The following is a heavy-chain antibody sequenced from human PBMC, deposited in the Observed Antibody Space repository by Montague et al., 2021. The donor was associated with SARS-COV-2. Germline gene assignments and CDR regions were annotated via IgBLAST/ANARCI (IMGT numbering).Heavy chain of an antibody. D-gene: IGHD3-10*01. CDR3: ARVKRWDYYGLWVSSHFDY. CDR1: GGSISSYY. Sequence: SETLSLTCTVSGGSISSYYWSWIRQPPGKGLEWIGYIYYSGSTKYNPSLKSRVTISVDTSNNQFSLKLSSVTAADTAVYYCARVKRWDYYGLWVSSHFDYWGQGTLVTVSS. CDR2: IYYSGST. J-gene: IGHJ4*02. V-gene: IGHV4-59*01.